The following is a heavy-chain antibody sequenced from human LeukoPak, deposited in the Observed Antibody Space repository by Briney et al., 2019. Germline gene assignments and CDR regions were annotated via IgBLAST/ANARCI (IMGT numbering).Heavy chain of an antibody. CDR1: GFTFSTYA. CDR3: ARVTYDYYYGMDV. CDR2: IYSGGST. J-gene: IGHJ6*02. V-gene: IGHV3-53*04. D-gene: IGHD3-16*01. Sequence: GGSLRLSCAASGFTFSTYAMSWVRQAPGKGLEWVSVIYSGGSTYYADSVKGRFTISRHNSKNTLYLQMNSLRAEDTAVYYCARVTYDYYYGMDVWGQGTTVTVSS.